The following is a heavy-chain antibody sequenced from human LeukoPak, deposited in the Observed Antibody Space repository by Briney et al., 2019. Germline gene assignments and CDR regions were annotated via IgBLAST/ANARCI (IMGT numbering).Heavy chain of an antibody. Sequence: PSETLSLTCTVSGGSISSGGYYWSWIRQPPGKGLEWIGYIYHSGSTYYNPSLKSRVTISVDRSKNQFSLKLSSVTAADTAVYYCARDYNDVLAFDPWGQGTLVTVSS. J-gene: IGHJ5*02. CDR3: ARDYNDVLAFDP. CDR1: GGSISSGGYY. D-gene: IGHD2-8*02. CDR2: IYHSGST. V-gene: IGHV4-30-2*01.